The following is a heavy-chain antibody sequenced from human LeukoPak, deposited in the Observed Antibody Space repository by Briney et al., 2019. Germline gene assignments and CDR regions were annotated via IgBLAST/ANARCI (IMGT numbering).Heavy chain of an antibody. CDR2: IYYSGST. CDR1: GGSISSYY. CDR3: ARGGSAWYDYYYYYMDV. D-gene: IGHD6-19*01. Sequence: SETLSLTCTVSGGSISSYYWSWVRQPPGKGLEGIGYIYYSGSTNYNPSLKSRVTISVDTSKNQFSLELSSVTAADTAVYYCARGGSAWYDYYYYYMDVWGKGTTVTISS. V-gene: IGHV4-59*01. J-gene: IGHJ6*03.